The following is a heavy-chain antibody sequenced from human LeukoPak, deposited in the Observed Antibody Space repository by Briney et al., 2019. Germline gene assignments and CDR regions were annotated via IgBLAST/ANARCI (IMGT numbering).Heavy chain of an antibody. CDR2: ISAYNGNT. V-gene: IGHV1-18*01. Sequence: ASVKVSCKASGYTFNNYGINWVRQAPGQGLEWMGWISAYNGNTNYAQKLQGRVTMTTDTSTSTAYMELRSLTSDDTAVYYCARGRPQYFYYYMDVWGKGTTVTVSS. CDR1: GYTFNNYG. J-gene: IGHJ6*03. CDR3: ARGRPQYFYYYMDV.